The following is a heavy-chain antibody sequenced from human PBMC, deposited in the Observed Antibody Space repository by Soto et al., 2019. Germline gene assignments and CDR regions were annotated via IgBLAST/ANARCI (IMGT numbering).Heavy chain of an antibody. J-gene: IGHJ6*02. V-gene: IGHV1-24*01. Sequence: QVQLVQSGAEVKKPGASVKVSCKVSGYTLTELSMHWVRQAPGKGLEWMGGFEPEDGETIYAQKFQDRVTMTEDTSTDTAYMELSSLRSEYTAVYYCATVGRRRRVFYYYYGMDVWGQGPTVTVSS. CDR2: FEPEDGET. D-gene: IGHD1-26*01. CDR1: GYTLTELS. CDR3: ATVGRRRRVFYYYYGMDV.